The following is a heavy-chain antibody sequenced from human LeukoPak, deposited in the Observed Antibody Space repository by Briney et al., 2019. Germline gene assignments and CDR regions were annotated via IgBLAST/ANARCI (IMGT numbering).Heavy chain of an antibody. CDR3: ARGKNWFDP. Sequence: PSETLSLTCSVSGGSISSYYWNWIRQPPGKGLEWIGFIYYSATTNNNPSLKSRVTISVDTSKSQFFLKLSSVTAADTAVYYCARGKNWFDPWGQGTLVTVSS. CDR2: IYYSATT. V-gene: IGHV4-59*01. CDR1: GGSISSYY. J-gene: IGHJ5*02. D-gene: IGHD4-23*01.